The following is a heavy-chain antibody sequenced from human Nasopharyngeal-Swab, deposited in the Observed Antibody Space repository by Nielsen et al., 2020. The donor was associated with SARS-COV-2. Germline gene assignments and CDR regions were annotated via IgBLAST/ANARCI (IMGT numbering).Heavy chain of an antibody. V-gene: IGHV3-21*01. CDR2: ISGSVSSR. CDR3: VRGDRRDY. J-gene: IGHJ4*02. Sequence: GESLKISCAAYGFAFSAYTMNWVLHAPGKGLEWVSSISGSVSSRYYAASLKGRFTISRDNAQNSLFLQINSLTAEDTAFYFCVRGDRRDYWGLGTLVTVSS. CDR1: GFAFSAYT.